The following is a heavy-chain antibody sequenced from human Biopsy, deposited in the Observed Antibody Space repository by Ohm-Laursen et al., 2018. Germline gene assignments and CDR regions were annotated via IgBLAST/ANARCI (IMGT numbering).Heavy chain of an antibody. CDR1: GFIFSRND. Sequence: SLRLSCAAAGFIFSRNDMSWVRQAPDKGLEWVSGISGSGASTYYADSVKGRFTISRDNSKNTLFLQMDSLRADDTAVYYCVKAYSAIYWFDPWGQGALVTVSS. CDR3: VKAYSAIYWFDP. J-gene: IGHJ5*02. D-gene: IGHD2-21*01. V-gene: IGHV3-23*01. CDR2: ISGSGAST.